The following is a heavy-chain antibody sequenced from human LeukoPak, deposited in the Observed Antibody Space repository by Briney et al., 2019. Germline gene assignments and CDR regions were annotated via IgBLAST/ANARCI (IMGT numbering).Heavy chain of an antibody. V-gene: IGHV3-33*01. CDR2: IWYDGSIK. D-gene: IGHD3-10*01. J-gene: IGHJ4*02. CDR1: GFSFRDFG. CDR3: TRAHGRITRDAYLDY. Sequence: GGSLRLSCAASGFSFRDFGMHWVRQAPGKGLEWLAIIWYDGSIKYYADSVKGRFAISRDDSKNTLHLQMNSLRAEDTAMYYCTRAHGRITRDAYLDYWGQGTLVTVSS.